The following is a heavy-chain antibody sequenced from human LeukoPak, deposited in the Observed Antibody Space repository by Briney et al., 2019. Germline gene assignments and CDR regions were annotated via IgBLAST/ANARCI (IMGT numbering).Heavy chain of an antibody. V-gene: IGHV3-64*01. J-gene: IGHJ4*02. CDR2: ISSNGGST. CDR1: GFTFSSYA. D-gene: IGHD3-3*01. CDR3: ARGYDFWSGYWSHSDY. Sequence: GGSLRLSCAASGFTFSSYAMHWVRQAPGKGLEYVTAISSNGGSTYYANSVKGRFTISRDNSKNTLYLQMGSLRAEYMAVYYCARGYDFWSGYWSHSDYWGQGTLVTVSS.